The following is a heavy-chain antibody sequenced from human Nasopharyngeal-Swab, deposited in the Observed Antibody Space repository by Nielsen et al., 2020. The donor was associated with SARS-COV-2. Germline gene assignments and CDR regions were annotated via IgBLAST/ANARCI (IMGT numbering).Heavy chain of an antibody. D-gene: IGHD4-17*01. CDR3: ASEGTVTSYYYYGMDV. CDR2: ISYDGSNK. V-gene: IGHV3-33*05. Sequence: WIRQPPGKGLEWVAVISYDGSNKYYADSVKGRFTISRDNAKNSLYLQMNSLRAEDTAVYYCASEGTVTSYYYYGMDVWGQGTTVTVS. J-gene: IGHJ6*02.